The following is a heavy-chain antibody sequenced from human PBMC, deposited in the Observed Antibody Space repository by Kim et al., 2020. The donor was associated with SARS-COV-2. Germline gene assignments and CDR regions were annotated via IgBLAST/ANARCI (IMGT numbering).Heavy chain of an antibody. J-gene: IGHJ4*02. V-gene: IGHV3-15*01. D-gene: IGHD3-10*01. Sequence: APVKGRFTISRDDSKNTLYLQMNSLKTEDTAVYYCTTPGYGSGSYSLFDYWGQGTLVTVSS. CDR3: TTPGYGSGSYSLFDY.